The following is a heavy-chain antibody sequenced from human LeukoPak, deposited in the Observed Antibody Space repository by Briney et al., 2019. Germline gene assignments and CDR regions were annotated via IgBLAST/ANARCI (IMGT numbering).Heavy chain of an antibody. V-gene: IGHV3-48*04. D-gene: IGHD1-14*01. CDR2: ISSSSSTI. Sequence: PGGSLRLSCAASGFTFSSYSMNWVRQAPGKGLEWVSYISSSSSTIYYADSVKGRSTISRDNAKNSLYLQMNSLRAEDTAVYYCARDNPRNYYYMDVWGKGTTVTVSS. CDR3: ARDNPRNYYYMDV. J-gene: IGHJ6*03. CDR1: GFTFSSYS.